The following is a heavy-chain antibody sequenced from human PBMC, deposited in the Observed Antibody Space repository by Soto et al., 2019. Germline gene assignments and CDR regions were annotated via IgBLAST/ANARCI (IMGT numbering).Heavy chain of an antibody. J-gene: IGHJ6*02. CDR1: GYSFASYW. V-gene: IGHV5-51*01. CDR2: IYPGDSGT. CDR3: ARTRSFTLGFYYDGMDV. D-gene: IGHD6-6*01. Sequence: GESLKISCQGSGYSFASYWIGWVRQMPGKDLEWMGIIYPGDSGTRYSPSFQGQVTISADKSLRTAYLQWTSLKASDTALYYCARTRSFTLGFYYDGMDVWGQGTTVTV.